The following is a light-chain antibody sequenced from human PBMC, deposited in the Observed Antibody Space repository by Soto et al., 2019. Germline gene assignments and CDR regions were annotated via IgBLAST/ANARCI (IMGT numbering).Light chain of an antibody. CDR2: GNS. J-gene: IGLJ3*02. V-gene: IGLV1-40*01. CDR3: QSYDSSLSGSV. Sequence: QSALTQPPSVSGAPGQRVTISCTGSSSNIGAGYDVHWYQQLPGTAPKLLIYGNSNRPSGVPDRFSGSKSGTSASLAITGLQAEDEADYYCQSYDSSLSGSVFGGGTQLPVL. CDR1: SSNIGAGYD.